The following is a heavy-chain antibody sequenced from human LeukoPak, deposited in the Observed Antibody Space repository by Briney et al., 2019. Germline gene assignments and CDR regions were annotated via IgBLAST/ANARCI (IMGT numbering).Heavy chain of an antibody. Sequence: SVTVSCKASVGTFSSYAISWVRQAPGQGLEWMGGIIPIFGTAHYAQKLQDRVTHTADKSTRTAHLELSSLSSEDTAVYYCAREAGSFYDWGQGNPVNVSS. CDR1: VGTFSSYA. V-gene: IGHV1-69*06. J-gene: IGHJ4*03. CDR3: AREAGSFYD. CDR2: IIPIFGTA.